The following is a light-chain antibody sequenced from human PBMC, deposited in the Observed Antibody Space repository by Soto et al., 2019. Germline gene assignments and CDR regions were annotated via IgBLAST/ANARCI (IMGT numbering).Light chain of an antibody. J-gene: IGLJ1*01. CDR1: ITDIGAYNY. CDR2: RVS. CDR3: SSYTSSITPDV. V-gene: IGLV2-14*01. Sequence: QSALTQPASVSGSPGQSITISCTGAITDIGAYNYVSWYQQHPGKAPKLLIYRVSSRPSGVSNRFSGSKSGNAAYLTISGLQADDEAEYYCSSYTSSITPDVFGTGTKVTVL.